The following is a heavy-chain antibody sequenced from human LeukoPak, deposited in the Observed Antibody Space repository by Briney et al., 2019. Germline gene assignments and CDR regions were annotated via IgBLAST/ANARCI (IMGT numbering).Heavy chain of an antibody. CDR1: GFTFSSYG. J-gene: IGHJ4*02. D-gene: IGHD3-10*01. CDR2: IWYDGSNK. V-gene: IGHV3-33*06. Sequence: PVGSLRLSCAASGFTFSSYGMHWVRQAPGKGLEWVAVIWYDGSNKYYADSVKGRFTISRDNSKNTLYLQMNSLRAEDTAVYYCAKWASGSSDPLDYWGQGTLVTVSS. CDR3: AKWASGSSDPLDY.